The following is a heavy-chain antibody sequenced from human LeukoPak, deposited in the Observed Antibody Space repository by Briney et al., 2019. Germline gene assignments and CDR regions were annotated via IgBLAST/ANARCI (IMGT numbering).Heavy chain of an antibody. CDR3: AREGYYGSGSPPSLYFDY. D-gene: IGHD3-10*01. CDR2: TSSNLNVK. J-gene: IGHJ4*02. V-gene: IGHV3-30-3*01. Sequence: GGSLGLSCAASGFTFRNYVIHWVRQAPGKGLEWVAVTSSNLNVKLYADSVKGRFTISRDNSRSTLYLQMNSLRPEDTAIYYCAREGYYGSGSPPSLYFDYWGQGTLVTVSS. CDR1: GFTFRNYV.